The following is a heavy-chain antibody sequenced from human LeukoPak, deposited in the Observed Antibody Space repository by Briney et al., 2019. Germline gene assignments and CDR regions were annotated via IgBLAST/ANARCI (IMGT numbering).Heavy chain of an antibody. CDR2: INHSGST. Sequence: KTSETLSLTCAVYGGSFSGYYWSWIRRPPGKGLEWIGEINHSGSTNYNPSLKSRVTVSVDTSKKQFSLKLRYVTAADTAVYYCARNDAAARLFDYWGQGTLVTVSS. CDR3: ARNDAAARLFDY. V-gene: IGHV4-34*01. CDR1: GGSFSGYY. D-gene: IGHD6-13*01. J-gene: IGHJ4*02.